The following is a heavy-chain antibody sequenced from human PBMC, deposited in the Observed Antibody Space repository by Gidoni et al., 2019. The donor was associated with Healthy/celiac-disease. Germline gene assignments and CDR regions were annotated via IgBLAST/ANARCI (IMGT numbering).Heavy chain of an antibody. CDR1: GFTFDDYA. J-gene: IGHJ4*02. V-gene: IGHV3-9*01. Sequence: EVQLVESGGGLVQPGRSLRLSCAASGFTFDDYAMHWVRQAPGKCLEWVSGISWNSGSIGYADSVKGRFTISRDNAKNSLYLQMNSLRAEDTALYYCAKDITRVAAGFDYWGQGTLVTVSS. CDR3: AKDITRVAAGFDY. CDR2: ISWNSGSI. D-gene: IGHD6-13*01.